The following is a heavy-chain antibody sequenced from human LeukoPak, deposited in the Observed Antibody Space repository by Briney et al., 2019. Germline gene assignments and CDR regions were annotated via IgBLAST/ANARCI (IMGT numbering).Heavy chain of an antibody. CDR3: AKVSDSGYDYFDY. J-gene: IGHJ4*02. V-gene: IGHV3-9*01. CDR2: ISWNSGSI. CDR1: GFTFDDYA. D-gene: IGHD5-12*01. Sequence: GGSLRLSCAASGFTFDDYAMHWVRQAPGKGLEWVSGISWNSGSIGYADSVKGRFTISRDNAKNSLYLQLNSLRAEDTALYYCAKVSDSGYDYFDYWGQGTLVTVSS.